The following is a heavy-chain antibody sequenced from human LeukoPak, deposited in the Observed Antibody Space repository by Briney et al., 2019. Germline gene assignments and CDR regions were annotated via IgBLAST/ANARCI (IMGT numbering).Heavy chain of an antibody. CDR3: ARDPGKTTKDY. D-gene: IGHD4-17*01. Sequence: ASVKVSCKASGYTFTGYYMHWMRQAPGQGLEWMGRINPNSGGTNYAQKLQGRVTMTTDTSTSTAYMELRSLRSDDTAVYYCARDPGKTTKDYWGQGTLVTVSS. CDR2: INPNSGGT. J-gene: IGHJ4*02. V-gene: IGHV1-2*06. CDR1: GYTFTGYY.